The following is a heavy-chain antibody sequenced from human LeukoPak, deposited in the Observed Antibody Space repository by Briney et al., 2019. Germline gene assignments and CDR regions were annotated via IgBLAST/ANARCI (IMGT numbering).Heavy chain of an antibody. CDR1: GSTFSSYG. Sequence: PGRSLRLSCAASGSTFSSYGMHWVRQAPGKGLEWVALIWYDGGNKYYADSVKGRFTISRDNSKNTLYLQMNSLTAEDTAVYYCVRDIEEGRGDLRLGFDSWGQGTLVTVSS. J-gene: IGHJ4*02. CDR2: IWYDGGNK. V-gene: IGHV3-33*01. CDR3: VRDIEEGRGDLRLGFDS. D-gene: IGHD3-9*01.